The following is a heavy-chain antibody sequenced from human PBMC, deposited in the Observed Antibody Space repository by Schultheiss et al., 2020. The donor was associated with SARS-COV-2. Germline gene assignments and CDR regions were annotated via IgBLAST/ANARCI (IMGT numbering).Heavy chain of an antibody. J-gene: IGHJ4*02. D-gene: IGHD1-26*01. V-gene: IGHV3-66*01. CDR3: ARALVGTPRMTN. Sequence: GGSLRLSCAASGFTVSSNYMSWVRQAPGKGLEWVSVIYSAGNTYYADSVKGRFTISRDKSKNTLYLQMNTLRAEDTAVYYCARALVGTPRMTNWGQGTLVTVSS. CDR1: GFTVSSNY. CDR2: IYSAGNT.